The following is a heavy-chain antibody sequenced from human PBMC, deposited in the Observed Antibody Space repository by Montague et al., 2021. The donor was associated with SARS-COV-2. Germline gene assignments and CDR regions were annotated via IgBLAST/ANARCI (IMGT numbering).Heavy chain of an antibody. CDR3: ARLQRGYDSSGYYYDGAFDI. D-gene: IGHD3-22*01. V-gene: IGHV3-20*01. CDR1: GFTFDDYG. CDR2: INWNGGST. J-gene: IGHJ3*02. Sequence: SLRLSCAASGFTFDDYGMSWVRQAPGKGLEWVSGINWNGGSTGYADSVKGRFTISKDNAKNSLYLQMNSLRAEDTALYHCARLQRGYDSSGYYYDGAFDIWGQGTMVTVSS.